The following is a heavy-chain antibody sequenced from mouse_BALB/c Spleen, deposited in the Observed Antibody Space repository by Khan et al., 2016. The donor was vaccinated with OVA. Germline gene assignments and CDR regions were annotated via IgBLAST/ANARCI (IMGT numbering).Heavy chain of an antibody. D-gene: IGHD1-1*01. CDR1: GYTFINYW. CDR2: INPSTGYT. Sequence: QVQLKQSGAELAKPGASVKMSCKASGYTFINYWILWVKQRPGQGLEWIGYINPSTGYTAYTQNFKDKATLTADKSSSTAYMQLSSLTSEDSGVYYSARSGLRWDFDYWGQGTTLTVSS. CDR3: ARSGLRWDFDY. J-gene: IGHJ2*01. V-gene: IGHV1-7*01.